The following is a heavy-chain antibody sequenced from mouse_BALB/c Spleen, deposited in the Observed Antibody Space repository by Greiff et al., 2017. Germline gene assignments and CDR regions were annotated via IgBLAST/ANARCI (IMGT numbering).Heavy chain of an antibody. D-gene: IGHD2-1*01. Sequence: QVQLKESGPGLVAPSQSLSITCTVSGFSLTGYGVNWVRQPPGKGLEWLGMIWGDGSTDYNSALKSRLSISKDNSKSQVFLKMNRLQTDDTARYYCARGNYGNVNWYFDVWGAGTTVTVSS. CDR2: IWGDGST. CDR1: GFSLTGYG. V-gene: IGHV2-6-7*01. J-gene: IGHJ1*01. CDR3: ARGNYGNVNWYFDV.